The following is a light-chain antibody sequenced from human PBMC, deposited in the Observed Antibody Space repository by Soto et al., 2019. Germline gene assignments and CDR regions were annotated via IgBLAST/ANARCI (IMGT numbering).Light chain of an antibody. J-gene: IGLJ2*01. CDR2: KSD. CDR3: ATWDDGLSGVL. CDR1: DSNIGSNS. Sequence: QSVLTQPPSASGTPGQRVSITCSGSDSNIGSNSVHWYQQVPGMAPKLLVYKSDQRPSGVPDRFSCSKSVTSASLAISGLRAEDEAEYYCATWDDGLSGVLFGGGTKLTVL. V-gene: IGLV1-47*01.